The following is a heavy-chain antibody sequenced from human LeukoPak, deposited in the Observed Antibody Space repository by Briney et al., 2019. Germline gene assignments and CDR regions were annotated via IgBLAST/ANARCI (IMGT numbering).Heavy chain of an antibody. V-gene: IGHV1-2*02. D-gene: IGHD3-9*01. CDR1: GYTVTGYY. CDR2: INPNSGGT. J-gene: IGHJ3*02. Sequence: GASVKVSCKASGYTVTGYYMHWVRQAPGQGLEWMGWINPNSGGTNYAQKSQGRVTMTRDTSISTAYMELSRLRSDDTAVYYCARDHYDILTGYYPDSHDAFDIWGQGTMVTVSS. CDR3: ARDHYDILTGYYPDSHDAFDI.